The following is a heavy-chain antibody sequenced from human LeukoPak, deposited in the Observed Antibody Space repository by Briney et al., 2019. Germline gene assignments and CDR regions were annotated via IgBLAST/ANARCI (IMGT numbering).Heavy chain of an antibody. V-gene: IGHV4-34*01. Sequence: PGGSLRLSCAASGFTFDNAWMNWVRQPPGKGLEWIGEINHRGSTNYNPSLKSRVTLSVDTSKTQFSLKLSSLTAADTAMYYCTRRAYASGTYGIWGQGTMVTVSS. CDR2: INHRGST. D-gene: IGHD3-10*01. CDR3: TRRAYASGTYGI. J-gene: IGHJ3*02. CDR1: GFTFDNAW.